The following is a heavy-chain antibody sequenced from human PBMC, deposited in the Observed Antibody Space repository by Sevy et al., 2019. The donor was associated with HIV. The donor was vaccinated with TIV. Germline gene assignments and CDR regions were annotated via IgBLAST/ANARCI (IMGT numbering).Heavy chain of an antibody. V-gene: IGHV1-2*02. CDR3: ARARGYCSSTSCPDAFDI. CDR1: GYTFTGYY. J-gene: IGHJ3*02. Sequence: ASVKVSCKASGYTFTGYYMHWVRQAPGQGLEWMGWINPNSGGTNYAQKFQGRVTMTRDTSISTAYMGLSRLRSDDTAVYYCARARGYCSSTSCPDAFDIWGQGTMVTVSS. CDR2: INPNSGGT. D-gene: IGHD2-2*01.